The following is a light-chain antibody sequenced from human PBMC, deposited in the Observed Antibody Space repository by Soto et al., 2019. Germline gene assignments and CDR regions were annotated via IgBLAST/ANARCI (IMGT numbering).Light chain of an antibody. CDR3: SSYAGGNNWV. CDR2: EVN. V-gene: IGLV2-8*01. J-gene: IGLJ3*02. Sequence: QSALTQPPSASGSPGQSLTISCTGTSSDVGAHNYVSWYQQNPGKAPKLMLYEVNKRPSGVPDRFSGSKSGNTASLTVSGLQAEDEADYYCSSYAGGNNWVFGGGTKLTVL. CDR1: SSDVGAHNY.